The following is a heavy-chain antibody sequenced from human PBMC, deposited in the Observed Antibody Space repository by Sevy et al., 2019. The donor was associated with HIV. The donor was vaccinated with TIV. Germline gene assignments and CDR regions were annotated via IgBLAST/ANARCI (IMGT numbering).Heavy chain of an antibody. Sequence: GSLRLSCVASGFTFRGFSMHWVRQAPGKGLEWVAAIWYDGRTERYADSVQGRFTISRDNSKKTLYLQMNSLRDEDTAIYYCARDAARVIVPTAGFDSWGQGTLVTVSS. CDR1: GFTFRGFS. CDR3: ARDAARVIVPTAGFDS. D-gene: IGHD1-1*01. J-gene: IGHJ5*01. V-gene: IGHV3-33*01. CDR2: IWYDGRTE.